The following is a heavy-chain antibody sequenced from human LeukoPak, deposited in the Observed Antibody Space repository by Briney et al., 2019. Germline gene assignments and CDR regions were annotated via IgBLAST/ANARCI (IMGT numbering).Heavy chain of an antibody. J-gene: IGHJ4*02. V-gene: IGHV3-7*01. CDR1: GFTFRNFW. CDR3: TTSDYSSGNN. D-gene: IGHD3-22*01. Sequence: GGSLRLSCAASGFTFRNFWMSWVRQAPGKGLEWLSNINHDGSSKYYVDSVKGRFTISRDNAKNSLYLEMNSLRGEDTAVYYCTTSDYSSGNNWGQGTLVTVSS. CDR2: INHDGSSK.